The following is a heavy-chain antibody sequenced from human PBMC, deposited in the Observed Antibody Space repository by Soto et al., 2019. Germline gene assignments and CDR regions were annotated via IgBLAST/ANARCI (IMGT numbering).Heavy chain of an antibody. CDR1: GCTLSSYA. V-gene: IGHV3-23*01. CDR2: ISGSGGST. CDR3: AKDSSSSWYFRHFDY. D-gene: IGHD6-13*01. Sequence: EVQLLESGGGLVQPGGSLRLSCAASGCTLSSYAMSWVRQAPGKGLEWVSAISGSGGSTYYADSVKGRFTISRDNSKNTLYLQMNSLRAEDTAVYYCAKDSSSSWYFRHFDYWGQGTLVTVSS. J-gene: IGHJ4*02.